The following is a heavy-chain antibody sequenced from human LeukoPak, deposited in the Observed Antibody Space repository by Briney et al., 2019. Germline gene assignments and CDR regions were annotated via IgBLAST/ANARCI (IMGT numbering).Heavy chain of an antibody. CDR1: GCSLRTRGGG. V-gene: IGHV2-5*02. J-gene: IGHJ5*02. Sequence: KASGPTLVKPTQTLTLTCTFSGCSLRTRGGGVGWIRQPPGKAMEWLSPIYWDDDKRYSPSLKSRLTITKDTSKNQVVLTMTNMDPVDTATYYCAHRLGSIAAAGTLYNWFDPWGQGTLVTVSS. D-gene: IGHD6-13*01. CDR2: IYWDDDK. CDR3: AHRLGSIAAAGTLYNWFDP.